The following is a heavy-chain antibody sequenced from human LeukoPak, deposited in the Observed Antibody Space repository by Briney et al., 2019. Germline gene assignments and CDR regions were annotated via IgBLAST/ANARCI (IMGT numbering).Heavy chain of an antibody. CDR2: INQSGST. V-gene: IGHV4-34*01. J-gene: IGHJ4*02. CDR1: GGSFSGYY. Sequence: PSETLSLTCAVYGGSFSGYYWSWIRQPPGKGLEWIGEINQSGSTNYNPSLKSRVTISVDTSKNQFSLKLSSVTAADTAVYYCARTGYCTNGVCFARRHFDYWGQGTLVTVSS. CDR3: ARTGYCTNGVCFARRHFDY. D-gene: IGHD2-8*01.